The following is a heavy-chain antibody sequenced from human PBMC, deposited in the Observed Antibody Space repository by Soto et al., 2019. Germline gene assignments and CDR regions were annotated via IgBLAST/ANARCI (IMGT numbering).Heavy chain of an antibody. CDR2: ISYRGSNK. Sequence: QVQLVESGGGVVQPGRSLRLSCAASGFTFSDFDMHWVRQAPGKGLEWVAVISYRGSNKYYVDSVKGRFTISRDNSNNMLYVQMDDLRPNDTAIYYCVKEAHRASRLEYWGRGTLVTVSS. CDR3: VKEAHRASRLEY. CDR1: GFTFSDFD. J-gene: IGHJ4*02. D-gene: IGHD6-6*01. V-gene: IGHV3-30*18.